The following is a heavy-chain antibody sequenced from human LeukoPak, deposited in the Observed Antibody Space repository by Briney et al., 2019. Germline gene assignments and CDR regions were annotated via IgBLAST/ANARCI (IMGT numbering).Heavy chain of an antibody. V-gene: IGHV3-23*01. CDR2: VSANGGNT. CDR3: AKGYSSGWSEGFLDY. CDR1: GFTFNNYA. Sequence: GGSLRLSCAVSGFTFNNYAMDWVRQAPGKGLERVSAVSANGGNTHYADSVRGRFTISRDNSKNTLYLQMNSLGVEDTATYYCAKGYSSGWSEGFLDYWGQGTLVTVSS. J-gene: IGHJ4*02. D-gene: IGHD6-19*01.